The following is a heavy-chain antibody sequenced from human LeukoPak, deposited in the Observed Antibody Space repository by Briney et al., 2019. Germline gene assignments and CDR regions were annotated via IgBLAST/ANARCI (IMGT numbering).Heavy chain of an antibody. Sequence: GGSLRLSCAASGFTVSSNYMSWVRQAPGKGLEWVSVIYSGGSTYYADSVKGRFTISRDNSKSTLYLQMNSLRAEDTAVYYCAISLRKGAFDIWGQGTMVTVSS. V-gene: IGHV3-53*01. CDR2: IYSGGST. D-gene: IGHD2/OR15-2a*01. CDR3: AISLRKGAFDI. J-gene: IGHJ3*02. CDR1: GFTVSSNY.